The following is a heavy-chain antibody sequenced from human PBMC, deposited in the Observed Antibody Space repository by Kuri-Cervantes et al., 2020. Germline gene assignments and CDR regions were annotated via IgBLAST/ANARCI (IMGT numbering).Heavy chain of an antibody. J-gene: IGHJ6*02. CDR3: ARGVSSSWLRYYYYYGMDV. V-gene: IGHV4-30-4*08. Sequence: LRLSCAASGFTVSSNYMSWVRQAPGKGLEWIGYIYYSGSTYYNPSLKSRVTISVDTSKNQFSLKLSSVTAADTAVYYCARGVSSSWLRYYYYYGMDVWGQGTTVTVSS. CDR1: GFTVSSNY. D-gene: IGHD6-13*01. CDR2: IYYSGST.